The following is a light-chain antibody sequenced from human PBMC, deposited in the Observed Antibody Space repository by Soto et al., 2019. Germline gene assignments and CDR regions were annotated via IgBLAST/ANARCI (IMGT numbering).Light chain of an antibody. V-gene: IGKV1-5*01. CDR2: DAS. CDR3: QQYNSYSWT. CDR1: QSISSG. J-gene: IGKJ1*01. Sequence: DIQMTQSPSTLSASAGDRVTITCRASQSISSGLAWYQQKPGKAPKLLIYDASSLESGVPSRFSGSGSGTEFTLTISSLQPDDFATYYCQQYNSYSWTFGQGTKVDIK.